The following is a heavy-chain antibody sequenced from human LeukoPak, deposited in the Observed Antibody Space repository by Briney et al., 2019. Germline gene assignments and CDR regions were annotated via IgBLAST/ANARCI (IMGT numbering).Heavy chain of an antibody. D-gene: IGHD2-21*02. Sequence: GGSLRLSCAASGFTFSNYAMHWVRQATGKGLEWVSAIGTAGDTFYPGSVKGRFTISRENAKNSLYLQMNSLRAEDTAVYYCARQVTPHGNFDYWGQGTLVTVSS. CDR2: IGTAGDT. CDR3: ARQVTPHGNFDY. J-gene: IGHJ4*02. V-gene: IGHV3-13*01. CDR1: GFTFSNYA.